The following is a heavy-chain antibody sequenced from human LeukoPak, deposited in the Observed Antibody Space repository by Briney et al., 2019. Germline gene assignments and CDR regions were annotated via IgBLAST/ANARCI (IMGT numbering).Heavy chain of an antibody. CDR3: ARMGWNGPVLRAFDI. J-gene: IGHJ3*02. V-gene: IGHV1-18*01. D-gene: IGHD1-1*01. CDR1: GYTFSYYG. CDR2: INAKNGNT. Sequence: ASVTVSCKASGYTFSYYGITWVRQAPGHGLEWMGWINAKNGNTNYAEKLQGRVTMTTDTSTKTAYTELRSLRSDDTAVYYCARMGWNGPVLRAFDIWGQGTVVTVSS.